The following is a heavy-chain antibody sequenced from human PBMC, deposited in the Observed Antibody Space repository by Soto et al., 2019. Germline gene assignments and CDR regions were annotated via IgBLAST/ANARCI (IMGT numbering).Heavy chain of an antibody. CDR1: GDSISSNNNY. CDR2: ISYSGTT. V-gene: IGHV4-30-4*01. D-gene: IGHD5-18*01. CDR3: ARGRGYSYGLDP. J-gene: IGHJ5*02. Sequence: QVQLQESGPGLVKPSQTLSLTCTVSGDSISSNNNYWSWIRQPPGEGLEWIGFISYSGTTSYSPSLKSRVAISLATSKNQFSRSLSSVTAADTAVYYCARGRGYSYGLDPWGQGTLVTVSS.